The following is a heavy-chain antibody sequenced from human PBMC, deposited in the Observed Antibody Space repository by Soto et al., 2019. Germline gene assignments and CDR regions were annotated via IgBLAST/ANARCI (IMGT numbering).Heavy chain of an antibody. CDR2: ISSSGSTI. CDR1: GFTFSDYY. V-gene: IGHV3-11*01. J-gene: IGHJ6*03. Sequence: GGSLRLSCAASGFTFSDYYMSWIRQAPGKGLEWVSYISSSGSTIYYADSVKGRFTISRDNAKNSLYLQMNSLRAEDTAVYYCARDRVGRTRDYYYYYYMDVWGKGTTVTVSS. D-gene: IGHD3-10*01. CDR3: ARDRVGRTRDYYYYYYMDV.